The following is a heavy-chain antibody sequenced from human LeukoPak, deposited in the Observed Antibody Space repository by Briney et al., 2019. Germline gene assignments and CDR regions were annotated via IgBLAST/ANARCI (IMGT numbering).Heavy chain of an antibody. V-gene: IGHV3-7*02. Sequence: EESLRLSCAASGLTFNNYWMSWVRQAPGEGLEWAAYINQDGSQKYYVDSVKGRFTISRDKAKSTLYLQMNSLRVEDTAVYYCARSANYFDTSGQDYWGQGTLVTVSS. CDR1: GLTFNNYW. CDR2: INQDGSQK. CDR3: ARSANYFDTSGQDY. J-gene: IGHJ4*02. D-gene: IGHD3-22*01.